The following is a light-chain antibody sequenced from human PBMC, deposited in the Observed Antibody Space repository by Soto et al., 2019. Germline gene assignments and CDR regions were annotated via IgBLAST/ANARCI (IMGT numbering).Light chain of an antibody. CDR3: QQYGSSPLT. Sequence: EIALTQPPDTLSLSAGERATLSCRASQSVSASYLAWYQHKPGQAPRLLMYGASRRATCIPDRFSGSGSGTDFTLTISRLEPEDFVVYFCQQYGSSPLTLGGGAKVAIK. J-gene: IGKJ4*01. V-gene: IGKV3-20*01. CDR2: GAS. CDR1: QSVSASY.